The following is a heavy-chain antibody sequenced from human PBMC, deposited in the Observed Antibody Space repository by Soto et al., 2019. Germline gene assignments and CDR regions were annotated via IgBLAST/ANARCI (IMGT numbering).Heavy chain of an antibody. J-gene: IGHJ6*02. CDR3: AGDLAVAGHYYYYGMDV. Sequence: QVQLVQSGAEVKKPGSSVNVSCKASGGTFSSYAISWVRQAPGQGLEWMGGIIPIFGTANYAQKFQGRVTIIAEESTSTAWMELSSLRSEDTTAYYWAGDLAVAGHYYYYGMDVWGHRTTVTVSS. D-gene: IGHD6-19*01. CDR2: IIPIFGTA. CDR1: GGTFSSYA. V-gene: IGHV1-69*01.